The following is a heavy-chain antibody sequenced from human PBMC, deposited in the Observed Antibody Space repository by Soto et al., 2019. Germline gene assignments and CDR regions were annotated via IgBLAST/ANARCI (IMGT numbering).Heavy chain of an antibody. CDR3: AREPPRATAGLNYFDP. V-gene: IGHV1-18*01. CDR1: GYTFTNFG. Sequence: QVQLVQSGTEVKKPGASEKVSCKTSGYTFTNFGISWVRQAPGQGLEWMGWISAFNGHTHHAQKFQGRVTLTTDTSTTTAFLELRSLRSDDTAVYYCAREPPRATAGLNYFDPWGQGTLVSVSS. CDR2: ISAFNGHT. D-gene: IGHD6-13*01. J-gene: IGHJ5*02.